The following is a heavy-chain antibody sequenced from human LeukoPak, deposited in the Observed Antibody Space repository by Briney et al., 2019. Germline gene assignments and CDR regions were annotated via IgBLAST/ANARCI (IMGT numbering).Heavy chain of an antibody. J-gene: IGHJ4*02. V-gene: IGHV4-34*01. Sequence: SETLSLTCAVYGESFRAYYWTWLRQPPGKGLEWIGEISHSGSTNYNPSLKSRVTISVDTSKSQFSLRLSSVTAADTAVYYCTRGDNNWGQGTLVTVSS. D-gene: IGHD2/OR15-2a*01. CDR3: TRGDNN. CDR1: GESFRAYY. CDR2: ISHSGST.